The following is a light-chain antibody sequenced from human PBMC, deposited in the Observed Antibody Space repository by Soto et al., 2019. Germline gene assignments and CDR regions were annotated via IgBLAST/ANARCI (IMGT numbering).Light chain of an antibody. J-gene: IGKJ1*01. V-gene: IGKV3-20*01. CDR2: GAS. CDR1: QSVRSDY. Sequence: EIVLTQSPGILSLSPGERATLSCRASQSVRSDYLAWYQQRPGQGPRLLIYGASSRATGIPDRFGASGSGTDFTLTITRLEPEDFAVYYCQQYGTSPTFGQGTKGEIK. CDR3: QQYGTSPT.